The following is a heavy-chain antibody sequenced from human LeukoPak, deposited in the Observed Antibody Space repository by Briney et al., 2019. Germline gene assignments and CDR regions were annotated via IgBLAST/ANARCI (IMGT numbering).Heavy chain of an antibody. CDR2: VNPNSGGT. CDR1: GYTFTGYY. V-gene: IGHV1-2*02. CDR3: AMSSGGSGSWYFDY. J-gene: IGHJ4*02. D-gene: IGHD3-10*01. Sequence: ASVKVSCKASGYTFTGYYMHWVRQAPGQGLEWMGWVNPNSGGTNYAQKFQGRVTMTRDTSISTAYMELSRLRSDGTAVYYCAMSSGGSGSWYFDYWGQGTLVTVSS.